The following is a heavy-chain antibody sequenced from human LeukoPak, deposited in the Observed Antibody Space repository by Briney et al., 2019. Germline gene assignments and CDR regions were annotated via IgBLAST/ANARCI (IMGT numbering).Heavy chain of an antibody. CDR2: MNPNSGNT. J-gene: IGHJ3*01. Sequence: ASVKVSCKASGYTFTSYDINWVRQATGQGLEWMGWMNPNSGNTGYAQKFQGRVTMTRNTSISTAYMELSSLRSEDTAVYYCARGPKPKIVVARYDAFDVWGQGTMVTVSS. CDR1: GYTFTSYD. V-gene: IGHV1-8*01. D-gene: IGHD3-22*01. CDR3: ARGPKPKIVVARYDAFDV.